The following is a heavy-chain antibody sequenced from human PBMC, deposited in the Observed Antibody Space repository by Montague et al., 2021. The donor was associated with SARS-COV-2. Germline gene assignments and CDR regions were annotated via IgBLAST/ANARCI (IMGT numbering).Heavy chain of an antibody. D-gene: IGHD4/OR15-4a*01. Sequence: SETLSLTCTVSGGSISSGSYWGWIRQPPGKGLEWIGTSDHSGITYYSPSLKSRVTISLDTSKNQFSLNLGSVTASDTAMYYCARVISAVAGANFYFDYWGQGTLVTVSS. CDR2: SDHSGIT. CDR3: ARVISAVAGANFYFDY. V-gene: IGHV4-38-2*02. J-gene: IGHJ4*02. CDR1: GGSISSGSY.